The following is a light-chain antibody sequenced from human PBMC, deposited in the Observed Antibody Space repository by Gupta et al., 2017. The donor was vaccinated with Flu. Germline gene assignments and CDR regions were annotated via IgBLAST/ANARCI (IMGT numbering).Light chain of an antibody. CDR1: SGSIAAAY. V-gene: IGLV6-57*01. CDR2: VYK. CDR3: QSYASITSDWV. J-gene: IGLJ3*02. Sequence: TISCTRTSGSIAAAYEHLYQHRPGTSHTPVLFVYKRSLCGVADPFSFSVANSSNSASLTISGLHAEDEADYYWQSYASITSDWVFGGGTRLTVL.